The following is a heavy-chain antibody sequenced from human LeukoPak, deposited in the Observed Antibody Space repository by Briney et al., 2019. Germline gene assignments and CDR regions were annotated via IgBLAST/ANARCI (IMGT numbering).Heavy chain of an antibody. Sequence: GASVKVSCKASEGTFSSYTISWVRQAPGQGLEWMGRIIPILGIANYAQKFQGRVTITADKSTSTAYMELSSLRSEDTAVYYCARLTDIVATDIDYWGQGTLVTVSS. CDR2: IIPILGIA. J-gene: IGHJ4*02. CDR3: ARLTDIVATDIDY. V-gene: IGHV1-69*02. CDR1: EGTFSSYT. D-gene: IGHD5-12*01.